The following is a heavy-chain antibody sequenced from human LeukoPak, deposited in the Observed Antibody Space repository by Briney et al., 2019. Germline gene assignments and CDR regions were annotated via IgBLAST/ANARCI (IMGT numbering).Heavy chain of an antibody. Sequence: GGSLRLSCAASGFTFSSYDMHWVRQATGKGLEWVSAIGTAGDTYYPGSVKGRFTISRENAKNSLYLQMNSLRAGDTAVYYCARVRRIAVAGTGPWYFDLWGRGTLVTVSS. CDR2: IGTAGDT. CDR1: GFTFSSYD. V-gene: IGHV3-13*01. D-gene: IGHD6-19*01. CDR3: ARVRRIAVAGTGPWYFDL. J-gene: IGHJ2*01.